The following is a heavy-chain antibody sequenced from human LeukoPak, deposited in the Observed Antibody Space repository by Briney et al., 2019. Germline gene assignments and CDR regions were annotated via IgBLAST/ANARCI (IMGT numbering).Heavy chain of an antibody. V-gene: IGHV1-18*01. J-gene: IGHJ6*02. CDR1: GYTFTSYG. CDR3: ARAEGGYSSGWYPQSYYYYGMDV. CDR2: ISAYNGNT. Sequence: ASVKVSCKASGYTFTSYGISWVLQAPGQGLEWMGWISAYNGNTNYAQKLQGRVTMTTDTSTSTAYMELRSLRSDDTAVYYCARAEGGYSSGWYPQSYYYYGMDVWGQGTTVTVSS. D-gene: IGHD6-19*01.